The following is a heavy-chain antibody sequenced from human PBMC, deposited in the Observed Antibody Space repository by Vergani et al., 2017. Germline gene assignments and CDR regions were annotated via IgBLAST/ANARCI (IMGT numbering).Heavy chain of an antibody. J-gene: IGHJ4*02. CDR2: IWYDESRK. CDR3: ARDRCSEDYCLDF. Sequence: QVQLVESGGDVVQPGRSLKLSCVASGYTFSSSGMHWVRQAPGKGLEWVAVIWYDESRKYYADSVRGRFTISRDTSRNTLYLQMSSLTAEDTAVYYCARDRCSEDYCLDFWGQGTLVTV. D-gene: IGHD2-15*01. CDR1: GYTFSSSG. V-gene: IGHV3-33*01.